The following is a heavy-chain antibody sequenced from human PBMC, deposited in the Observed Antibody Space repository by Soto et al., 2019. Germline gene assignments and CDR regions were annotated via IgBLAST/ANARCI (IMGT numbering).Heavy chain of an antibody. Sequence: ASVKVSCKTSGYTFTNYYIHWVRQAPGQGLEWLGIIRPSGGRTEYAQRFQGRVTMTRDTSTSTVYKELTSLTSEDTAVYYCAREPNESYYFDYWGQGTLVTVSS. D-gene: IGHD5-18*01. J-gene: IGHJ4*02. CDR1: GYTFTNYY. CDR2: IRPSGGRT. CDR3: AREPNESYYFDY. V-gene: IGHV1-46*01.